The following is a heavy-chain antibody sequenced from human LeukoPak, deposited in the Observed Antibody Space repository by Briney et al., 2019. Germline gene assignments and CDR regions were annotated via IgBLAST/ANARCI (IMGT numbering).Heavy chain of an antibody. CDR1: GFTFSSYG. D-gene: IGHD2-2*01. Sequence: GGSLRLSCAASGFTFSSYGMHWVRQAPGKGLEWVAVISYDGSNEYYADSVKGRFTISRDNSKNTLYLQMNSLRAEDTAVYYCAKNLCSSTSCYADYWGQGTLVTVSS. CDR2: ISYDGSNE. V-gene: IGHV3-30*18. J-gene: IGHJ4*02. CDR3: AKNLCSSTSCYADY.